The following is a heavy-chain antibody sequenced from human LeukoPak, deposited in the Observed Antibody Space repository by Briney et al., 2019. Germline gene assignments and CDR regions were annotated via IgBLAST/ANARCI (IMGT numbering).Heavy chain of an antibody. CDR1: GGSISSSSYY. CDR3: ARLHYGGNYGFYYYYMDV. J-gene: IGHJ6*03. V-gene: IGHV4-39*01. D-gene: IGHD4-23*01. CDR2: IYYSGST. Sequence: SETLSLTCTVSGGSISSSSYYWGWIRQPPGKGLEWIGSIYYSGSTYYNPSLKSRVTISVDTSKNQVSLKLSPVTAADTAVYYCARLHYGGNYGFYYYYMDVWGKGTTVTISS.